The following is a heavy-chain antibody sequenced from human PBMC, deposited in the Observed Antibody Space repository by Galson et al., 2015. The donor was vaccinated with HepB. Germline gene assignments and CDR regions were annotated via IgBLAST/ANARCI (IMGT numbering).Heavy chain of an antibody. CDR2: ISATGGTT. Sequence: SLRLSCAASGFTFSTLAMSWVRQAPGKGLEWVSLISATGGTTYYADSVKGRITISRDNSKNTLYLQLNNLRVEDRAAYYCAKVVYVVPVAAYYFDYWGQGTLVTVSS. CDR3: AKVVYVVPVAAYYFDY. V-gene: IGHV3-23*01. CDR1: GFTFSTLA. J-gene: IGHJ4*02. D-gene: IGHD2-2*01.